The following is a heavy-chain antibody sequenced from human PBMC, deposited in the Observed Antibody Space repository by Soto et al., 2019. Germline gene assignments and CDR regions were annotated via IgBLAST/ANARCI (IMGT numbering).Heavy chain of an antibody. J-gene: IGHJ6*02. V-gene: IGHV1-69*01. Sequence: QVQLVQSGAEVKKPGSWVKVCCKASGGTFSSYAISWVRQAPGQGLEWMGGIIPIFGTANYAQKFQGRVTITADESTSTAYMELSSLRSEDTAVYYCATPTSDTATYYYYGIDVWGQGTTVTVSS. CDR2: IIPIFGTA. CDR3: ATPTSDTATYYYYGIDV. D-gene: IGHD5-18*01. CDR1: GGTFSSYA.